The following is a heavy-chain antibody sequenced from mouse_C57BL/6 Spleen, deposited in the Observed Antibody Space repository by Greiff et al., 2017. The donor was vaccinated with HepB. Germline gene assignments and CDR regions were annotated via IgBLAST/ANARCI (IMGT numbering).Heavy chain of an antibody. V-gene: IGHV1-59*01. Sequence: QVQLQQPGAELVRPGTSVKLSCKASGYTFTSYWMHWVKQRPGQGLVWIGVIDPSDSYTNYNQKFKGKATLTVDTSSSTAYMHLSSLTSEDSAVYYCARDYYFAYWGQGTLVTVSA. CDR1: GYTFTSYW. D-gene: IGHD1-1*01. CDR2: IDPSDSYT. J-gene: IGHJ3*01. CDR3: ARDYYFAY.